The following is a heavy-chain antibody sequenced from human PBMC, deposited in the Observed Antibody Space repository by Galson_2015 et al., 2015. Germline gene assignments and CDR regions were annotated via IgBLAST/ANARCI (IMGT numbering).Heavy chain of an antibody. V-gene: IGHV3-23*01. CDR2: ISNTAGST. CDR3: AKAIRGAYVFEI. D-gene: IGHD3-10*01. CDR1: GFTFTTYA. J-gene: IGHJ3*02. Sequence: SLRLSCAASGFTFTTYAMSWVRQAPRKGLEWVSGISNTAGSTYYADSVKGRFTISRDNSKNTLYLLMNSLRADDTAIYYCAKAIRGAYVFEIWGQGTMVTVSS.